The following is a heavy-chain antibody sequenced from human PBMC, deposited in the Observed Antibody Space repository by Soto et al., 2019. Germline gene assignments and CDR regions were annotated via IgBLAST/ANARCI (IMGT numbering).Heavy chain of an antibody. CDR1: GYTFTSYG. CDR3: ARGSYYDFWSGYYIDY. D-gene: IGHD3-3*01. CDR2: ISAYNGNT. J-gene: IGHJ4*02. V-gene: IGHV1-18*01. Sequence: ASVKVSCKASGYTFTSYGISWVRQAPGQGLEWMGWISAYNGNTNYAQKLQGRVTMTTDTSTSTAYMELRSLRSDDTAVYYCARGSYYDFWSGYYIDYWGQRTLVTVSS.